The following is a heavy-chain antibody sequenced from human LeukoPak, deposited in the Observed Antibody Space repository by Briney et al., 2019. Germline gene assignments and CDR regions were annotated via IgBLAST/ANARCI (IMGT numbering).Heavy chain of an antibody. J-gene: IGHJ4*02. Sequence: SETLSLTCAVSGGSISSRSWWSWVRQAPGKGLEWIGEISHSENTNYNPSLKSRVTTSIDKSNNQFSLNLTSVTAADTAVYYCARSDYIWGSYRVYDYWAREPWSPSPQ. V-gene: IGHV4-4*02. CDR2: ISHSENT. CDR1: GGSISSRSW. CDR3: ARSDYIWGSYRVYDY. D-gene: IGHD3-16*02.